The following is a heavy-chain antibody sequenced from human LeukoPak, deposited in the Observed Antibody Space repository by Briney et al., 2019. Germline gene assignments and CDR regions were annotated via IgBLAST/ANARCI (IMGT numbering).Heavy chain of an antibody. CDR1: GGSISSSNW. V-gene: IGHV4-4*02. CDR2: IYHSGST. D-gene: IGHD3-10*01. J-gene: IGHJ3*02. CDR3: ARRTTTTSGSRGGAFDI. Sequence: SETLSLTCAVSGGSISSSNWWSWVRQPPGKGLEWIGEIYHSGSTNYNPSLKSRVTISVDKSKNQFSLKLSSVTAADTAVYYCARRTTTTSGSRGGAFDIWGQGTMVTVS.